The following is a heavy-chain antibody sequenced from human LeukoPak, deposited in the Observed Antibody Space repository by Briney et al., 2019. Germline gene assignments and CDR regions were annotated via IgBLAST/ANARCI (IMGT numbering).Heavy chain of an antibody. V-gene: IGHV4-4*02. Sequence: PSETLSLTCAVSGGSISSSTWWTWVRQPPGKGLEWIGEIFYSGSTNSNPSLKSRLTMSVDESKHEFSLKLTSVTAADTAVYYCASGGLVSRYLDHWGQGTLVTVSP. J-gene: IGHJ4*02. CDR2: IFYSGST. CDR1: GGSISSSTW. D-gene: IGHD3-9*01. CDR3: ASGGLVSRYLDH.